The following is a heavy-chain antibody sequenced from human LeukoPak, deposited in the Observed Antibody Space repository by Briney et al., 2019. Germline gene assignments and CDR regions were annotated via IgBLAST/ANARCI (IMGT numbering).Heavy chain of an antibody. CDR3: AIVRWFGELLNY. CDR1: GFTFSSYS. J-gene: IGHJ4*02. CDR2: ISSSSSYI. Sequence: GGSLRLPCAASGFTFSSYSMNWVRQAPGKGLEWASSISSSSSYIYYADSVKGRFTISRDNAKNSLYLQMNSLRAEDTAVYYCAIVRWFGELLNYWGQGTLVTVSS. D-gene: IGHD3-10*01. V-gene: IGHV3-21*01.